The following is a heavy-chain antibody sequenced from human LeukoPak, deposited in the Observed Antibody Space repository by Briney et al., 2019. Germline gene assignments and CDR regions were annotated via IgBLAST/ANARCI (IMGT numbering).Heavy chain of an antibody. CDR1: GFTFSSYW. CDR2: IKQEGSEK. V-gene: IGHV3-7*03. J-gene: IGHJ3*02. CDR3: VKDLTPFPYSSRAFDI. Sequence: GGSLRLSCAASGFTFSSYWMSWVRQAPGKGLEWVANIKQEGSEKYYVDSVKGRFTISRDNAKNSLYLQMKSLRPEDTALYYCVKDLTPFPYSSRAFDIWGQGTRVTVSS. D-gene: IGHD6-13*01.